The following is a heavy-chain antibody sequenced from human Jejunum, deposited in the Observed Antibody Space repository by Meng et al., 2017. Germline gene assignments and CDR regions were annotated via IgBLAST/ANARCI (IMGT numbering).Heavy chain of an antibody. CDR3: ARVGPDSSGWYFDY. CDR1: GYTFRSYA. CDR2: INSNTGNP. V-gene: IGHV7-4-1*02. Sequence: QVQLVQSGSELKKPGASVKGSCKASGYTFRSYAMNWVRQAPGQGLEWMGWINSNTGNPTYAQGFTGRFVFSLDTPVSTAYLQISSLKAEDSAVYYCARVGPDSSGWYFDYWGQGTLVTVSS. D-gene: IGHD6-19*01. J-gene: IGHJ4*02.